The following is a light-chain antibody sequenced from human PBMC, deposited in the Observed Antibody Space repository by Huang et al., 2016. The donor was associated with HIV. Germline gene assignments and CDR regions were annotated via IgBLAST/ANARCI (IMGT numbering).Light chain of an antibody. CDR3: QQLHTYPIT. CDR2: VAS. J-gene: IGKJ5*01. CDR1: QDIGTS. V-gene: IGKV1-9*01. Sequence: QLTQSPPSLSASVGDTIIISCRASQDIGTSLAWYQQKTGRAPKRLISVASTLQTGVPSRFSGDSAGTFFTLFITGLQPEDVATYYCQQLHTYPITFGQGTRLDIK.